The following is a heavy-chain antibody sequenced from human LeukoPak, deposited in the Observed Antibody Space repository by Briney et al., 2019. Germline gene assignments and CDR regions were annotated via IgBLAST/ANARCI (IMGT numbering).Heavy chain of an antibody. CDR2: IIPIFGTA. V-gene: IGHV1-69*05. CDR1: GYTFTCYY. J-gene: IGHJ3*02. Sequence: SVKVSCKASGYTFTCYYMHWVRQAPGQGLEWMGRIIPIFGTANYAQKFQGRVTITTDESTSTAYMELSSLRSEDTAVSYCGREPKADTTYAFEIWGQGTMV. D-gene: IGHD5-18*01. CDR3: GREPKADTTYAFEI.